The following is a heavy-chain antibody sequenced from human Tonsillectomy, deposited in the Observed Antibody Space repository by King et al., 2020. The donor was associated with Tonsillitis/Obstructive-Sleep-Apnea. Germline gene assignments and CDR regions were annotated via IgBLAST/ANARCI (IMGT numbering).Heavy chain of an antibody. CDR3: ARGMGTPGDY. D-gene: IGHD1-1*01. J-gene: IGHJ4*02. Sequence: VQLPQLGAGLLKPSETLSLTCAVYGGSFSGYYWSWIRQPPGKGLEWIGEINHSGSTNYNPSLKSRVTISVDTSKNQFSLNLSSVTAADTAVYYCARGMGTPGDYWGQGALVTVSS. CDR1: GGSFSGYY. V-gene: IGHV4-34*01. CDR2: INHSGST.